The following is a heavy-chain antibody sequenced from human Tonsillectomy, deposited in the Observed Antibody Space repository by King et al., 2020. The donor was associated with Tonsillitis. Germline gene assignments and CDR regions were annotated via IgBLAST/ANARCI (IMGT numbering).Heavy chain of an antibody. V-gene: IGHV3-74*01. D-gene: IGHD3-22*01. CDR3: ARGPYYYDSSGYSAFDY. Sequence: VQLVESGGGLVQPGGSLRLSCAASGFTFSNYWMHWVRQAPGKGPVWVSRINSDGSSTSYADSVKGRFTISRDNAKKTLHLQMNSLRAEDTAVYYCARGPYYYDSSGYSAFDYWGQGTLVTVSS. CDR2: INSDGSST. J-gene: IGHJ4*02. CDR1: GFTFSNYW.